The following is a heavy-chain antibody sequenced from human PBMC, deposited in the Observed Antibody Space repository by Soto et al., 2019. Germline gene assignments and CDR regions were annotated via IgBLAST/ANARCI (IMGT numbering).Heavy chain of an antibody. Sequence: SETLSLTCTVSGGSISSSSYYWGWIRQPPGKGLEWIGSIYYSGSTYYNPSLKSRVTISVDTSKNQFSLRLSSVTAADTAVYYCARESITMIVVVARVDYFDIWGQGTMV. J-gene: IGHJ3*02. V-gene: IGHV4-39*02. D-gene: IGHD3-22*01. CDR3: ARESITMIVVVARVDYFDI. CDR1: GGSISSSSYY. CDR2: IYYSGST.